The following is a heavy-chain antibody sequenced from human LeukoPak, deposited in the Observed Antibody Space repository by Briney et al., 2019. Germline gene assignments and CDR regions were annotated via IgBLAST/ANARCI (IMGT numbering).Heavy chain of an antibody. CDR2: IKDDEGEK. Sequence: PGGSLRLSGAASGFTFSRYWMGWVRQAPGKGLEWVASIKDDEGEKYYVDSVKGRFTISRDNTKNSLFLQMNSLRAEDTAVYYCARDTFGGFDYWGQGTLVNVSS. J-gene: IGHJ4*02. CDR1: GFTFSRYW. D-gene: IGHD3-10*01. V-gene: IGHV3-7*01. CDR3: ARDTFGGFDY.